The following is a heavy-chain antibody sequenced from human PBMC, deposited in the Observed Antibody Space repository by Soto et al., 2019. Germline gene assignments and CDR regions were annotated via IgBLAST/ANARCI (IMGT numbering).Heavy chain of an antibody. V-gene: IGHV4-34*01. CDR2: INHSGST. Sequence: KPSETLSLTCAVCGGSFSGYYWSWIRQPPGKGLEWIGEINHSGSTNYNPSLKSRVTISVDTSKNQFSLKLSSVTAADTAVYYCARNAYYDFWSGYYGRPSWFDPWGQGTLVTVSS. CDR3: ARNAYYDFWSGYYGRPSWFDP. J-gene: IGHJ5*02. D-gene: IGHD3-3*01. CDR1: GGSFSGYY.